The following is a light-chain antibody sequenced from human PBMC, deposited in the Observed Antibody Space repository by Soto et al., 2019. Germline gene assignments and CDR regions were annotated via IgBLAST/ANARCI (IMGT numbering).Light chain of an antibody. V-gene: IGKV1-27*01. Sequence: DILMTQSPSSLSASPGDRVTLTCRASQGISNNLAWYQQKPGKVPRLLIYDASKRQTGVPARFSGSGSGTDCTLTISSLEPEDFEAYYCQQHSNWPRTFAQGTKVDIK. CDR2: DAS. J-gene: IGKJ1*01. CDR1: QGISNN. CDR3: QQHSNWPRT.